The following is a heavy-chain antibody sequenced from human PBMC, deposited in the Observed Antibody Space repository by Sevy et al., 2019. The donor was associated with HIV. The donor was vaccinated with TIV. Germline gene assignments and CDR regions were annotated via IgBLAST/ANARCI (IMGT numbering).Heavy chain of an antibody. V-gene: IGHV3-23*01. CDR2: IGCSADYP. Sequence: GGSLRLSCVSSGFTFNSYAMRWVRQTPGKGLEWVSAIGCSADYPYYADSVKGRFTISRDNSKNTLYLQMNGLRAEDTAVYYCAKEFSELSHSDYWSPGTRLT. CDR3: AKEFSELSHSDY. CDR1: GFTFNSYA. J-gene: IGHJ4*02. D-gene: IGHD1-7*01.